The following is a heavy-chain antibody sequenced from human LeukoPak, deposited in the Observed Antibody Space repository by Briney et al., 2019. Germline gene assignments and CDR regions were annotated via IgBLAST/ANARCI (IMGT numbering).Heavy chain of an antibody. V-gene: IGHV1-2*02. CDR3: ATGFMAYDRSGYYDDAFDI. J-gene: IGHJ3*02. D-gene: IGHD3-22*01. CDR2: INPNSGHT. Sequence: APVKVSCKASGYTFTDYYIHWVRQAPGQGLEWMGWINPNSGHTNYAQKFQGRVAMTRDTSISTAYMELSRLRSDDTAVYYCATGFMAYDRSGYYDDAFDIWGQGTMVTVSS. CDR1: GYTFTDYY.